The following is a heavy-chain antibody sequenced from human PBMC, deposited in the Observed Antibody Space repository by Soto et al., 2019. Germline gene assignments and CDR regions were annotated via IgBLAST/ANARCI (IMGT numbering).Heavy chain of an antibody. CDR3: AKGVKMATSDY. D-gene: IGHD5-12*01. CDR1: GFTFSSYA. Sequence: VQLVESGGGVVYPGRSLRLSCTASGFTFSSYAMSWVRQAPGKGLEWVSAISGSGGSTYYADSVKGRFTISRDNSKNTLYLQMNSLRAEDTAVYYCAKGVKMATSDYWGQGTLVTVSS. CDR2: ISGSGGST. J-gene: IGHJ4*02. V-gene: IGHV3-23*04.